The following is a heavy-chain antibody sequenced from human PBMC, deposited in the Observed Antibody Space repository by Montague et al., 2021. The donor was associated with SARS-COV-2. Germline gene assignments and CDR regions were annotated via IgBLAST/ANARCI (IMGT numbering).Heavy chain of an antibody. D-gene: IGHD1-1*01. J-gene: IGHJ4*02. Sequence: SETLSLTCTVSGGSISSYYWSWIRQPPGKGLEWIGYIYYTGSTKYNPSLKSRVTMSLDRPTNRFSLRLNSVTAADTAMYYCARAHTACFIANCVNYFDFWGQGAPVTVPS. CDR3: ARAHTACFIANCVNYFDF. CDR1: GGSISSYY. V-gene: IGHV4-59*01. CDR2: IYYTGST.